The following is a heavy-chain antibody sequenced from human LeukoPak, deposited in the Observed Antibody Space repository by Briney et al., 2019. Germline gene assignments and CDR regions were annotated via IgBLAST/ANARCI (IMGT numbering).Heavy chain of an antibody. CDR3: ARHIAVAGPRFDY. Sequence: SETLSLTCTVSGGSISSSSYYWGWIRQPPGKGLEWIGSIYYSGSTYYNPSLKSRVTIFVDTSKNQFSLKLSSVTAADTAVYYCARHIAVAGPRFDYWGQGTLVTVSS. J-gene: IGHJ4*02. D-gene: IGHD6-19*01. CDR1: GGSISSSSYY. CDR2: IYYSGST. V-gene: IGHV4-39*01.